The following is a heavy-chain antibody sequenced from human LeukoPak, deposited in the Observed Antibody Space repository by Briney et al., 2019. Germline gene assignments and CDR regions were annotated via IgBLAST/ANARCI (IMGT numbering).Heavy chain of an antibody. Sequence: GGSLRLSCAASGFIVSSHYMSWIRQAPGKGLEWVAVLHSDGRIHYAASVKGRFTISRDNSKNSLYLQMNSLRAEDTALYYCAKDSYGHIAAAGTLDYWGQGTLVTVSS. V-gene: IGHV3-53*05. J-gene: IGHJ4*02. D-gene: IGHD6-13*01. CDR1: GFIVSSHY. CDR3: AKDSYGHIAAAGTLDY. CDR2: LHSDGRI.